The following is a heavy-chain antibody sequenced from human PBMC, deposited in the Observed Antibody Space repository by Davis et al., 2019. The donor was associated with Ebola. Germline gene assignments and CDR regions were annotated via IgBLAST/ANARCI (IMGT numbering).Heavy chain of an antibody. J-gene: IGHJ4*02. CDR3: ARGLGGYNDPFDY. D-gene: IGHD5-24*01. V-gene: IGHV4-39*07. CDR1: GGSISSSSYY. Sequence: SETLSLTCTVSGGSISSSSYYWGWIRQPPGKGLEWIGSIYYSGSTNYNPSLKSRVTISVDTSKNQFSLKLSSVTAADTAVYYCARGLGGYNDPFDYWGQGTLVTVSS. CDR2: IYYSGST.